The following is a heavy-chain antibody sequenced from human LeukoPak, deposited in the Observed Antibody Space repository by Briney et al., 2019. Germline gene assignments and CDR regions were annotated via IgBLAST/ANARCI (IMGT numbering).Heavy chain of an antibody. Sequence: GGSLRLSCAASGFTFSSYAMSWVRQAPGKGLEWVSAISGSGGSTYYADSVKGRFTISRDNSKNTLYLQMNSLRAEDTAVYYCANTIAAAGTFWFDPWGQGTLVTVSS. D-gene: IGHD6-13*01. V-gene: IGHV3-23*01. CDR3: ANTIAAAGTFWFDP. CDR1: GFTFSSYA. CDR2: ISGSGGST. J-gene: IGHJ5*02.